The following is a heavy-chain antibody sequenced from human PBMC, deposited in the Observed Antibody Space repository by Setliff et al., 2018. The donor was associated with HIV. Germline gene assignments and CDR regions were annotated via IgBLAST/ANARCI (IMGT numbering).Heavy chain of an antibody. CDR3: ARSLLHYYDSSGYYPSYFDY. V-gene: IGHV4-34*01. J-gene: IGHJ4*02. Sequence: PSETLSLTCAVYGGSLSGYYWSWIRQPPGKGLEWFGEINHSGSTNYNPSLKSRVTISVDTSKNQFSLKLSSATAADTAVYYCARSLLHYYDSSGYYPSYFDYWGQGTLVTVSS. D-gene: IGHD3-22*01. CDR1: GGSLSGYY. CDR2: INHSGST.